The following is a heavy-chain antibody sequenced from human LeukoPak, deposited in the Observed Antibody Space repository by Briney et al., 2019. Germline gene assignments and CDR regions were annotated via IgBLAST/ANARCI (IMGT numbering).Heavy chain of an antibody. V-gene: IGHV3-7*01. D-gene: IGHD5-24*01. CDR3: ARDDGIRTVDY. CDR1: GFTFSSYW. CDR2: INPDGSET. J-gene: IGHJ4*02. Sequence: GGSLRLSCAHSGFTFSSYWMTWIRQTPGQGLEWVAKINPDGSETYYLDSVKGRFTISRDNAKRSLYLQMNSLRVEDTAVYYCARDDGIRTVDYWGQGTLVTVSS.